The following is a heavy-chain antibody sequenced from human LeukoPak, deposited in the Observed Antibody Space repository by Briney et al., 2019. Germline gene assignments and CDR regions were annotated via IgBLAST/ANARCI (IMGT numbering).Heavy chain of an antibody. CDR2: ISPDGNLE. V-gene: IGHV3-30*18. J-gene: IGHJ4*02. CDR1: GFTSNIFG. Sequence: GGSLRLSCAASGFTSNIFGIHWVRQAPGKGLEWVAAISPDGNLEYYTESVKGRFTVSRDNSNNMIYLQMNSLRGEDSAVYYCAKINNYDDYWGQGTLVTVSS. D-gene: IGHD3-22*01. CDR3: AKINNYDDY.